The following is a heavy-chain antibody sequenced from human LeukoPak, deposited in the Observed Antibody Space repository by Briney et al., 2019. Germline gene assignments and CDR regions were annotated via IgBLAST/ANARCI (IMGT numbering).Heavy chain of an antibody. D-gene: IGHD5-18*01. J-gene: IGHJ4*02. V-gene: IGHV3-43D*03. CDR1: GFTFDDYA. Sequence: GGSLRLSCAASGFTFDDYAMHWVRQAPGKGLEWVSLISWDGGSTYYADSVKGRFTISRDNSKNSLYLQMNSLRAEDTALYYCAKDCQPGYSYGYLDYWGQGTLVTVSS. CDR3: AKDCQPGYSYGYLDY. CDR2: ISWDGGST.